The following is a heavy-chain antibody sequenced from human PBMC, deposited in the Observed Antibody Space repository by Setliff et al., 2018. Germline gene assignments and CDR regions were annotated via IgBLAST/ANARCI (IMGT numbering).Heavy chain of an antibody. V-gene: IGHV4-39*07. J-gene: IGHJ4*02. D-gene: IGHD7-27*01. CDR3: ATLTGDRGVDY. CDR2: IYYSGST. CDR1: GGSISSSSYY. Sequence: SETLSLTCTVSGGSISSSSYYWGWIRQPPGKGREWSGSIYYSGSTYYNPSLKSRVTISVDTSKNQFSLNLNSVTAADTAVYYCATLTGDRGVDYWGQGRLVTVSS.